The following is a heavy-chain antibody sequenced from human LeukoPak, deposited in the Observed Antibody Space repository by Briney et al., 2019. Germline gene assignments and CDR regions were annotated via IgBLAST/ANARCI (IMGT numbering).Heavy chain of an antibody. CDR2: IYHSGST. CDR3: ARAGITMVRGAHYIPLYYYYYMDV. Sequence: SGTLSLTCAVSGGSISSSNWWSWVRQPPGKGLEWIGEIYHSGSTNYNPSLKSRVTISVDKSKNQFSLKLSSVTAADTAVYYCARAGITMVRGAHYIPLYYYYYMDVWGKGTTVTVSS. D-gene: IGHD3-10*01. V-gene: IGHV4-4*02. J-gene: IGHJ6*03. CDR1: GGSISSSNW.